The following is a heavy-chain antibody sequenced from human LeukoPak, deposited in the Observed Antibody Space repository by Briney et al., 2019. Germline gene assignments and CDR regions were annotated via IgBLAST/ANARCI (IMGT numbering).Heavy chain of an antibody. J-gene: IGHJ4*02. CDR2: INPNSGGT. D-gene: IGHD6-13*01. V-gene: IGHV1-2*02. CDR3: ASGPRSSWYYFDF. Sequence: ASVKVSCKASGYAFTGSSIHWVRQAPGQGLEWMGWINPNSGGTNYAQKFQGRITMTRDTSITTAYMELSRLTSDDTAVYYCASGPRSSWYYFDFWGKETLVTVSS. CDR1: GYAFTGSS.